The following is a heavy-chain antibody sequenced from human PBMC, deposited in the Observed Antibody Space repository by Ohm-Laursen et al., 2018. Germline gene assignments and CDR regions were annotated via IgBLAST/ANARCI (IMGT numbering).Heavy chain of an antibody. V-gene: IGHV4-4*07. CDR3: ARDTLSPRLRYFGGAFDI. CDR2: IYTSGST. J-gene: IGHJ3*02. D-gene: IGHD3-9*01. CDR1: GGSISSYY. Sequence: PPGTLSLTCPVSGGSISSYYWSWIRQPAGKGLEWIGRIYTSGSTNYNPSLKSRVTMSVDTSKNQFSLKLSSVTAADTAVYYCARDTLSPRLRYFGGAFDIWGQGTMVTVSS.